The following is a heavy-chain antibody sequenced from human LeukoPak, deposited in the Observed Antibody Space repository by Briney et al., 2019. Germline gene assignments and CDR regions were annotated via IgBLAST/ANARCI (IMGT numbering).Heavy chain of an antibody. J-gene: IGHJ4*02. Sequence: GGSLRLSCAASGFTFSSYGMHWVRQAPGKGLEWVAVISYDGSNKYYADSVKGRFTISRDNSKNTLYLQMNSLRAEDTAVYYCAENGYSYGTFTYWGQGTLVTVSS. CDR1: GFTFSSYG. D-gene: IGHD5-18*01. V-gene: IGHV3-30*18. CDR2: ISYDGSNK. CDR3: AENGYSYGTFTY.